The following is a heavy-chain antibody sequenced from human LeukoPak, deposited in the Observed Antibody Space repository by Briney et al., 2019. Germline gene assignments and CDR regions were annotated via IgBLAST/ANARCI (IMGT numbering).Heavy chain of an antibody. CDR3: GGLRLVTNFDY. CDR2: INHSGST. D-gene: IGHD1-1*01. V-gene: IGHV4-34*01. J-gene: IGHJ4*02. Sequence: SETLSLTCAVYGGSFSGYYWSWIRQPPGKGLEWIGEINHSGSTNYNPSLKSRVTISVDTSKNQFSLKLSSVTAADTAVYYCGGLRLVTNFDYWGQGARVTVSS. CDR1: GGSFSGYY.